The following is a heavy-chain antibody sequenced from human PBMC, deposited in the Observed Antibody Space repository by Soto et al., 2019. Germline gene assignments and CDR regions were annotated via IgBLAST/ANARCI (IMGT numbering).Heavy chain of an antibody. D-gene: IGHD6-19*01. J-gene: IGHJ3*02. CDR2: IHHSGST. V-gene: IGHV4-4*02. Sequence: PSETLSLTCAVSGGSISSGNWWSWVRQPPGKGLEWIGEIHHSGSTSYNPSLKSRVTMSVDKSKNQFSLRLNSVTAADTAVYYCARDVLAVPGTRAFDIWGQGTMVTVSS. CDR1: GGSISSGNW. CDR3: ARDVLAVPGTRAFDI.